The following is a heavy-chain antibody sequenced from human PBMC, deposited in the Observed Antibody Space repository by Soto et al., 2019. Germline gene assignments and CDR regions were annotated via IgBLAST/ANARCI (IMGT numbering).Heavy chain of an antibody. CDR1: GGTFSSYA. J-gene: IGHJ4*02. CDR2: IIPLFGTA. V-gene: IGHV1-69*01. D-gene: IGHD3-22*01. CDR3: ARGVHDDSSGYYYFY. Sequence: SVKVSCKASGGTFSSYAIDWVRQAPVQGLEWMGGIIPLFGTAKHAQKFQGRTTITADESTRTAYMELRSLRSEDTAVYYCARGVHDDSSGYYYFYWGQGTLVTVSS.